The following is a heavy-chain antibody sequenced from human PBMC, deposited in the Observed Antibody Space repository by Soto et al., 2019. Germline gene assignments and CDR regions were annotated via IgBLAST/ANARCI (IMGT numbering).Heavy chain of an antibody. Sequence: GGSLRLSCEGSGFTFSDYYISWIRQAPGKGLEWISYSSNSGTFSRYADSVKGRFSISRDNTKNLLYLQMNSLRAEDTAVYYCASSGHNFNRLPYCGQGTPVTVSS. D-gene: IGHD1-1*01. CDR1: GFTFSDYY. J-gene: IGHJ4*02. V-gene: IGHV3-11*06. CDR2: SSNSGTFS. CDR3: ASSGHNFNRLPY.